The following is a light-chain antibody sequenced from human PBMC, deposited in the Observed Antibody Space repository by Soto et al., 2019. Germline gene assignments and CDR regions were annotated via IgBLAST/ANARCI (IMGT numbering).Light chain of an antibody. CDR1: QGISSY. CDR3: QQLNSYPLT. V-gene: IGKV1-9*01. Sequence: DIQLTQSPSFLSASVGDRVTITCRASQGISSYLAWYQQKPGKAPKLLIYAASTLQSGVPSRFSGSGSGTEFPLTISSLQPEDFATYCCQQLNSYPLTFGGGTQVEI. J-gene: IGKJ4*01. CDR2: AAS.